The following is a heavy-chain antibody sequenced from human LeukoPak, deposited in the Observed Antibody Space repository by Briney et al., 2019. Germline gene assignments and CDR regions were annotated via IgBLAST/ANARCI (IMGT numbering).Heavy chain of an antibody. CDR1: GYTFTSYG. V-gene: IGHV1-18*01. D-gene: IGHD1-26*01. CDR3: ARVEEGATTKPQYYYYYMDV. Sequence: GASVKVSCKASGYTFTSYGISWVRQAPGQGLEWMGWISAYNGNTNYAQKLQGRVTMTTDTSTSTAYMELRSLRPDDTAVYYCARVEEGATTKPQYYYYYMDVWGKGTTVTVSS. CDR2: ISAYNGNT. J-gene: IGHJ6*03.